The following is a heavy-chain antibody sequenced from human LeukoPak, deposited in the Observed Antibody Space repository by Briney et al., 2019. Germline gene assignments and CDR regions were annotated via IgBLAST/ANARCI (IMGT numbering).Heavy chain of an antibody. D-gene: IGHD6-19*01. CDR3: ARYYIAVAAYYFDY. J-gene: IGHJ4*02. V-gene: IGHV4-38-2*01. CDR1: GYSIGSGYY. Sequence: SETLSLTGAVSGYSIGSGYYWGWIRQPPEKGLEWIGSIYHSGSTYYNPSLKSRVTISVDTSKNQFSLKLSSVTAADTAVYYCARYYIAVAAYYFDYWGQGTLVTVSS. CDR2: IYHSGST.